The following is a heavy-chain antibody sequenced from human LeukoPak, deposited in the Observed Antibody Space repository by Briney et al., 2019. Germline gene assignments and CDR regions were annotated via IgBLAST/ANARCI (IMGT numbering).Heavy chain of an antibody. CDR1: GFTFSSYG. CDR2: IRTDGTI. V-gene: IGHV3-69-1*01. Sequence: MSGGSLRLSCAASGFTFSSYGMHWVRQAPGKGLEWVSHIRTDGTITYADSVKGRFTISRDDAKTSVYLQMNSLRDEDTAIYYCARDNIWAFDIWGQGTMVTVSS. CDR3: ARDNIWAFDI. J-gene: IGHJ3*02. D-gene: IGHD2/OR15-2a*01.